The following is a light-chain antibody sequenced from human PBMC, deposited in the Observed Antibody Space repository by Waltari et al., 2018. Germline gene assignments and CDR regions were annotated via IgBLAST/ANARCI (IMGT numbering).Light chain of an antibody. CDR1: QSVYGN. V-gene: IGKV3-15*01. CDR2: GTS. J-gene: IGKJ3*01. Sequence: DIVMTQSPATLSVSPGERATLSCRASQSVYGNLAWYQQKPGQSPRLLIVGTSARATGIPDRFTGSGSGTEYSLTISSLQSEDFAVYFCHQYTNWPFSFGPGTTLEI. CDR3: HQYTNWPFS.